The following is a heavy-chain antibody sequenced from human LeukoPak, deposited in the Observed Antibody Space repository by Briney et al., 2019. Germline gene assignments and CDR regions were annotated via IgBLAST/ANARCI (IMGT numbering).Heavy chain of an antibody. CDR2: IKQDGSEK. V-gene: IGHV3-7*01. Sequence: PGGSLRLSCAASGFTFSSYWMSWVRQAPGKGLEWVANIKQDGSEKYYVDSVKGRFTISRDNSKNTLYLQMNSLRAEDTAVYYCAKSTASGYSNDYWGQGTLVTVSS. D-gene: IGHD3-22*01. CDR1: GFTFSSYW. J-gene: IGHJ4*02. CDR3: AKSTASGYSNDY.